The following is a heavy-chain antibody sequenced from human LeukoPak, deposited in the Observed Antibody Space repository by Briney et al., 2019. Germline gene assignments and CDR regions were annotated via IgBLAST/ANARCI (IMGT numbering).Heavy chain of an antibody. CDR3: ASADRHSGYFDY. CDR1: GGTFTTYA. J-gene: IGHJ4*02. V-gene: IGHV1-69*04. D-gene: IGHD1-26*01. Sequence: AASVKVSCKASGGTFTTYAISWVRQAPGQGLEWMGRIIPILGIANYAQKFQGRVTITADKSTSTAYMELSSLRSEDTAVYYCASADRHSGYFDYWGQGTLVTVSS. CDR2: IIPILGIA.